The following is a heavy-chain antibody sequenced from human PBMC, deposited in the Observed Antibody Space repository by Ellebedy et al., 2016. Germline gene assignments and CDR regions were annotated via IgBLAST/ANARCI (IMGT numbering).Heavy chain of an antibody. CDR1: GYTFTSYA. CDR3: ARARYDSRGYFYPY. V-gene: IGHV1-2*04. D-gene: IGHD3-22*01. J-gene: IGHJ4*02. CDR2: INPNSGGT. Sequence: ASVKVSCKASGYTFTSYAMHWVRQAPGQGLEWMGWINPNSGGTNYAQKFQGWVTMTRDTSISTAYMELSRLRSDDTAVYYCARARYDSRGYFYPYWGQGTLVTVSS.